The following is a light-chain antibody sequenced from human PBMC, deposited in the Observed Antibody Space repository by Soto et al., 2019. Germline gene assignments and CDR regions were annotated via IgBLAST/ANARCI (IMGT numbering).Light chain of an antibody. V-gene: IGKV1-39*01. CDR3: QQSYSTPPIT. J-gene: IGKJ5*01. CDR2: AAS. Sequence: DIQMTQSPSSLSASVGDRVTITCRASQSISSYLNWYQQKPGKAPMLLIYAASSLQSGVPSRFSGSGPGTDFTLTISSLQPEAFATYYCQQSYSTPPITFGQGTRLEIK. CDR1: QSISSY.